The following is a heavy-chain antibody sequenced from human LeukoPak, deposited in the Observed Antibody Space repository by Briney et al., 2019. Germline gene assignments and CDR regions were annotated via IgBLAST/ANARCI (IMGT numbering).Heavy chain of an antibody. CDR3: ARHPINWSYRNWFDP. J-gene: IGHJ5*02. D-gene: IGHD1-7*01. V-gene: IGHV1-2*02. Sequence: ASVKVSCKGSGYTFTGYYMHWVRQAPGQGLEWMGWINPNSGGTNYAQKFQGRVTMTRDTSISTAYMELSRLRSDDTAVYYRARHPINWSYRNWFDPWGQGTLVTVSS. CDR1: GYTFTGYY. CDR2: INPNSGGT.